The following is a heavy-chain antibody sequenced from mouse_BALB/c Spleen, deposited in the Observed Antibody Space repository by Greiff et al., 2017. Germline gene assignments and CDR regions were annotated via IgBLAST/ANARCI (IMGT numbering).Heavy chain of an antibody. D-gene: IGHD2-1*01. CDR3: ARDGNYGYYAMDY. CDR1: GFTFSNYW. V-gene: IGHV6-6*02. Sequence: EVKLEESGGGLVQPGGSMKLSCVASGFTFSNYWMNWVRQSPEKGLEWVAEIRLKSNNYATYYAESVKGRFTITRDDSKSSVYLQMNNVRAEDTGIYSCARDGNYGYYAMDYWGQGTSVTVSS. CDR2: IRLKSNNYAT. J-gene: IGHJ4*01.